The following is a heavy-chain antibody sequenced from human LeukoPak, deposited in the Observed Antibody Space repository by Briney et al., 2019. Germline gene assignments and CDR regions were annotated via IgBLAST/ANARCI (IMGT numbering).Heavy chain of an antibody. J-gene: IGHJ4*02. CDR1: GFTVSTNY. D-gene: IGHD1-7*01. CDR3: ARDTRWGTTMIVFDY. Sequence: GGSLRLSCAASGFTVSTNYMSWVRQAPGKGQEWVSVIYSSGSTYYADSVKGRFTISRDNSNNTLYLQMNSLRAEDTAVYYCARDTRWGTTMIVFDYWGQGTLVTVSS. CDR2: IYSSGST. V-gene: IGHV3-66*03.